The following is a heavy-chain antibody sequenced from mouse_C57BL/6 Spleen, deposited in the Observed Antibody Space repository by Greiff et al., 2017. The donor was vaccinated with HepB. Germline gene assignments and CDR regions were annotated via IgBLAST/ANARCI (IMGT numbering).Heavy chain of an antibody. CDR1: GYSFTGYY. D-gene: IGHD1-1*01. CDR2: INPSTGGT. CDR3: AGGSSSWFAY. J-gene: IGHJ3*01. Sequence: EVQLQQSGPELVKPGASVKISCKASGYSFTGYYMNWVKQSPEKSLEWIGEINPSTGGTTYNQKFKAKATLTVDKSSSTAYMQLKSLTSEDSAVYYCAGGSSSWFAYWGQGTLVTVSA. V-gene: IGHV1-42*01.